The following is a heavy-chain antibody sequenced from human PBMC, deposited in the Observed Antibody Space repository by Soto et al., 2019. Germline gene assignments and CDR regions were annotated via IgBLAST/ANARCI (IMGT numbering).Heavy chain of an antibody. Sequence: SVKVSCKASGYTFTSHGFRWVRQAPGQRLEWIGWIIVASGRTNYAREVQERVTISRDTSTSTAYMELRGLRSEDTAVYYCVAELYSGGGCCSFDFWGQGTMVTVS. CDR2: IIVASGRT. D-gene: IGHD2-21*02. CDR1: GYTFTSHG. J-gene: IGHJ3*01. CDR3: VAELYSGGGCCSFDF. V-gene: IGHV1-58*01.